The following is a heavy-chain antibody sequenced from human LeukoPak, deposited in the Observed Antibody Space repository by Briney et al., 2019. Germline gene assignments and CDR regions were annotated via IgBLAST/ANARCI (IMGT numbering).Heavy chain of an antibody. CDR1: GFTFSDYA. CDR2: INPEGGS. CDR3: ARSGVATCHY. Sequence: PGGSLRLSCQASGFTFSDYAMSWVRQAPGKGLEWVSSINPEGGSFFADSVKGRFTISRDDSRSVVYLQMNTLSAEDTAVYYCARSGVATCHYWGQGILVAVSS. J-gene: IGHJ4*02. D-gene: IGHD3-10*01. V-gene: IGHV3-23*01.